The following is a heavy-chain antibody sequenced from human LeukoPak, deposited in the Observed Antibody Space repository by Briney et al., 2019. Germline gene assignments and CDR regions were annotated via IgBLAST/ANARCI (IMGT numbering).Heavy chain of an antibody. J-gene: IGHJ4*02. CDR1: GGSISSHY. D-gene: IGHD5-24*01. CDR2: IYYSGST. CDR3: ARAKRWLHQYYFDY. V-gene: IGHV4-59*11. Sequence: PSETLSLTCTVSGGSISSHYWSWIRQPPGKGLEWIGYIYYSGSTNYNPSLKSRVTISVDTSKNQFSLKLSSVTAADTAVYYCARAKRWLHQYYFDYWGQGTLVTVSS.